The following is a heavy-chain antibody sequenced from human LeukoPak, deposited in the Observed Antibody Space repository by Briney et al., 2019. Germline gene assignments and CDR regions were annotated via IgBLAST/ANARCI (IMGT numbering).Heavy chain of an antibody. Sequence: GGSLRLSCAAPGFTFSNYNMISVRQAPGKGLGCVSYITSSSSTIYYADSVKGRFTISRDNAKKSLYLQMNSLRAEDTAVYYCARVWDGYSGEDYWGQGTLVTVSS. CDR1: GFTFSNYN. CDR3: ARVWDGYSGEDY. V-gene: IGHV3-48*01. CDR2: ITSSSSTI. D-gene: IGHD4-17*01. J-gene: IGHJ4*02.